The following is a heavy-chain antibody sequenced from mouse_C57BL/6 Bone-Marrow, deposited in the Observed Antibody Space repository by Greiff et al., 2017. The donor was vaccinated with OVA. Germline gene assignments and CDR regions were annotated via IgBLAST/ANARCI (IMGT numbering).Heavy chain of an antibody. J-gene: IGHJ4*01. CDR2: ISNLAYSI. CDR3: ARLTVVARDYAMDY. Sequence: EVMLVESGGGLVQPGGSLKLSCAASGFTFSDYGMAWVRQAPRKGPEWVAFISNLAYSIYYADTVTGRFPISRENAKNTLYLEMSSLRSEDTAMYYCARLTVVARDYAMDYWGQGTSVTVSS. D-gene: IGHD1-1*01. V-gene: IGHV5-15*04. CDR1: GFTFSDYG.